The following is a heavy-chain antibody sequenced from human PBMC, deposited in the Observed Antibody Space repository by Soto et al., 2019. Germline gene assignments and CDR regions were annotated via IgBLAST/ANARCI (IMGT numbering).Heavy chain of an antibody. CDR1: GFTFSSYA. J-gene: IGHJ4*02. CDR3: ARGETSTYYFDY. D-gene: IGHD2-2*01. V-gene: IGHV3-64*01. CDR2: ISSNGGST. Sequence: GGSLRLSCAASGFTFSSYAMHWVRQAPGKGLEYVSAISSNGGSTYYANSVKGRFTISRDNSKNTLYLQMGSLRAEDMAVYYCARGETSTYYFDYWGQGTLVTVSS.